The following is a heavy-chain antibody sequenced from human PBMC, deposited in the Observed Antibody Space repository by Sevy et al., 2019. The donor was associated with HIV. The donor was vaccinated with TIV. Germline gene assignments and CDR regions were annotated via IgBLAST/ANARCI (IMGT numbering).Heavy chain of an antibody. CDR1: GFIFSGYW. V-gene: IGHV3-7*01. CDR2: IKFDGSEK. CDR3: ARGRYCSGGGCYIDY. Sequence: GGSLRLSCAAPGFIFSGYWMTWVRQAPGKGLEWVANIKFDGSEKYYVDSVKGRFTISRDNAKNSLFLQMNSLRAAGTAVYYCARGRYCSGGGCYIDYWGQGTLVTVSS. J-gene: IGHJ4*02. D-gene: IGHD2-15*01.